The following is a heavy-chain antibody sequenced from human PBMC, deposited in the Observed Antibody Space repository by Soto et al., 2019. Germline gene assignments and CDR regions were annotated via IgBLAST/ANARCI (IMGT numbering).Heavy chain of an antibody. D-gene: IGHD2-8*01. V-gene: IGHV1-2*02. CDR2: INPHGGGA. Sequence: QVQLVQSGAEVKKPGASVKGSCKASGYAFGAYYIYWVRQAPGQGLEWMGYINPHGGGARYVQEFRDRLTITTDTPNDTASLELRSLTSGDTAIYYCAKDRVRTPNGADSFVVWGQGTSDTVS. J-gene: IGHJ3*01. CDR1: GYAFGAYY. CDR3: AKDRVRTPNGADSFVV.